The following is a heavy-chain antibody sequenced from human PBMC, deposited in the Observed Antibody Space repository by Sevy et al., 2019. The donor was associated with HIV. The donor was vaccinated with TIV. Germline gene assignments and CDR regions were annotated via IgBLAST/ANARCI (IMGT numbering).Heavy chain of an antibody. CDR1: GFTFSSYI. D-gene: IGHD3-22*01. CDR2: ISSSSSYI. Sequence: GGSLRLSCAASGFTFSSYIMNWVRQAPGKGLEWVSCISSSSSYIYYADSVKGRFTISRDNAKNSLYLQMNSLRAEDTAVYYCARDGGGYYYDSSGYDDAFDIWGQGTMVTVSS. V-gene: IGHV3-21*01. J-gene: IGHJ3*02. CDR3: ARDGGGYYYDSSGYDDAFDI.